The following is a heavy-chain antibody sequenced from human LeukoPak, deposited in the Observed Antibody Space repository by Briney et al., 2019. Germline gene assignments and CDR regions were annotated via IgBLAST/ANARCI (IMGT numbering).Heavy chain of an antibody. V-gene: IGHV3-23*01. CDR2: ISRGGGGST. D-gene: IGHD1-1*01. CDR3: LKKGQNEGSGKPD. J-gene: IGHJ4*02. Sequence: GGSLRLSCAASGFTFSTYDMSWVRQAPGKGLECVASISRGGGGSTYYADSVKGRFTISRDNSKNTLYLQMNSLRADDTAVYYCLKKGQNEGSGKPDWGQGTLVTVSS. CDR1: GFTFSTYD.